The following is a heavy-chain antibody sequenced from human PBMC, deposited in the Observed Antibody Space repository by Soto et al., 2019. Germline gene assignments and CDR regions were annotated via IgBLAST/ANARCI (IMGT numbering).Heavy chain of an antibody. CDR2: ISSSGSTI. D-gene: IGHD4-17*01. Sequence: PGGSLRLSCAASGFIFSDYYMSWIRQAPGKGLEWVSYISSSGSTIYYADSVKGRFTISRDNAKNSLYLQMNSLRAEDTAVYYCARADYPATKPIDYWGQGTLVTVSS. V-gene: IGHV3-11*01. CDR1: GFIFSDYY. J-gene: IGHJ4*02. CDR3: ARADYPATKPIDY.